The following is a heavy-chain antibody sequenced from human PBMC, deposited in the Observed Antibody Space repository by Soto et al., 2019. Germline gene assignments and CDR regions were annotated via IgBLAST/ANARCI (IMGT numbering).Heavy chain of an antibody. CDR2: IYYTGST. J-gene: IGHJ4*02. Sequence: SETLSLTCTVSGGSISSSYWSWIRQPPGKGLECIGYIYYTGSTNYNPSLKSRVTMSVDMSKNQFSLKLSSVTAADTAVYYCARLRDWNYVSPFDYWGQGTLVTVSS. V-gene: IGHV4-59*01. D-gene: IGHD1-7*01. CDR3: ARLRDWNYVSPFDY. CDR1: GGSISSSY.